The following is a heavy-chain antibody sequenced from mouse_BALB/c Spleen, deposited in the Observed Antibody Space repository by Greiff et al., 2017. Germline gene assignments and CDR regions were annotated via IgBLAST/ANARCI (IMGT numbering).Heavy chain of an antibody. CDR1: GFTFSSYA. CDR2: ISSGGST. CDR3: ARDRGFAY. Sequence: EVMLVESGGGLVKPGGSLKLSCAASGFTFSSYAMSWVRQTPEKRLEWVASISSGGSTYYPDSVKGRFTISRDNARNILYLQMSSLRSEDTAMYYCARDRGFAYWGQGTLVTVSA. V-gene: IGHV5-6-5*01. J-gene: IGHJ3*01.